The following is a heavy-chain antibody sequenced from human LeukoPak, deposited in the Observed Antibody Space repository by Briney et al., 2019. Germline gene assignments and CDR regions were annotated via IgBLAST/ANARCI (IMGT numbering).Heavy chain of an antibody. V-gene: IGHV3-11*01. Sequence: LSLTCAVYGGSFSGYYWSWIRQPPGKGLEWISFISGSGVKRFYADSMKGRFIISKDNTRNSLYLQMNSLRAEDTAVYYCATLHFYAMGVWGQGTTVTVSS. J-gene: IGHJ6*02. CDR1: GGSFSGYY. CDR3: ATLHFYAMGV. CDR2: ISGSGVKR.